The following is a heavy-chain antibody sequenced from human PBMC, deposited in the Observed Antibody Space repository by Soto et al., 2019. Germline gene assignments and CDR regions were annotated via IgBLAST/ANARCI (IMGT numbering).Heavy chain of an antibody. CDR1: GLSLSSSGVG. D-gene: IGHD2-15*01. CDR3: AHTSFVVAATNAFVI. J-gene: IGHJ3*02. Sequence: QLTLKESGPTLVKPTQTLTLTCTFSGLSLSSSGVGVGWIRQPPGKALEWLALIYWDDDKRYSPSLKSRLTITKDTSKHQVVLTMTNMDPVDTATYYCAHTSFVVAATNAFVIWGQGTLVTVSS. V-gene: IGHV2-5*02. CDR2: IYWDDDK.